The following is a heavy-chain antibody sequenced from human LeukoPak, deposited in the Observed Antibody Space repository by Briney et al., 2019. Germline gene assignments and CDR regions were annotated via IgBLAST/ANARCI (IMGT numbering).Heavy chain of an antibody. Sequence: ASVKVSCKASGGTFSSYAISWVRQAPGQGLEWMGRIIPILGIANYAQKFQGRVTITADKSTSTAYMELSSLGSEDTAVYYCALTGYYPPYYYYGMDVWGQGTTVTVSS. CDR2: IIPILGIA. V-gene: IGHV1-69*04. CDR1: GGTFSSYA. J-gene: IGHJ6*02. D-gene: IGHD3-9*01. CDR3: ALTGYYPPYYYYGMDV.